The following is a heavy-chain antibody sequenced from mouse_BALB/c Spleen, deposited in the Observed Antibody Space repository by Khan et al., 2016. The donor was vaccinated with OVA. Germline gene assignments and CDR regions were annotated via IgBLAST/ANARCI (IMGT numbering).Heavy chain of an antibody. CDR3: AGSRYYGYAMDY. CDR1: GYTFSNFW. D-gene: IGHD1-1*01. J-gene: IGHJ4*01. V-gene: IGHV1-9*01. CDR2: ILPGSGNT. Sequence: QVQLQQPGAELVKPGASVKLSCKATGYTFSNFWTERVKQRPGPGLEWIGGILPGSGNTNYNEKFKGKATFTPDTSSNPAYMQLSSLTSEDSAVYYGAGSRYYGYAMDYWGQGTSVTVPS.